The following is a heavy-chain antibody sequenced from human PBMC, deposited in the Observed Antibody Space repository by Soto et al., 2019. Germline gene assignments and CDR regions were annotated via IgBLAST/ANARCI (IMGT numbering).Heavy chain of an antibody. CDR2: INPSGGST. CDR3: ARGRLGLSKGFDP. Sequence: GASVKVSCKASGYTFTSYYMHWVRQAPGQGLEWMGIINPSGGSTNYNPSLKSRVTISVDTSKNQFSLKLSSVTAADTAVYYCARGRLGLSKGFDPWGQGTLVTVSS. V-gene: IGHV1-46*01. CDR1: GYTFTSYY. J-gene: IGHJ5*02. D-gene: IGHD6-19*01.